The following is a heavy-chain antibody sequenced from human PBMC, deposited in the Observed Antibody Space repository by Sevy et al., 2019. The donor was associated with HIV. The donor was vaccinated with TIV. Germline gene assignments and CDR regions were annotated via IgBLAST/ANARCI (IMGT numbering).Heavy chain of an antibody. CDR3: ARGGYTYGKGYFDY. J-gene: IGHJ4*02. V-gene: IGHV4-38-2*01. D-gene: IGHD5-18*01. CDR1: GYSISSGYY. CDR2: IYHSGST. Sequence: SETLSLTCGVSGYSISSGYYWGWIQQPPGKGLEWIGSIYHSGSTYSNPSLKSRVPISVDTSKNQFSLKLSYVTAADTAVYYCARGGYTYGKGYFDYWGQGTLVTVS.